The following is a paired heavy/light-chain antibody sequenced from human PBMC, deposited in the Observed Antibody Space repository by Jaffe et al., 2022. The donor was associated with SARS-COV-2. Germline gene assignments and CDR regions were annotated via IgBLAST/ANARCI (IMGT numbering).Light chain of an antibody. CDR2: KVS. CDR3: MQGTHWPWT. J-gene: IGKJ1*01. Sequence: DVVMTQSPLSLPVTLGQPASISCRPSQSLVYSDGNIYLNWFQQRPGQSPRRLIYKVSNRDSGVPDRFSGSGSGTDFTLKISRVEAEDVGVYYCMQGTHWPWTFGQGTKVEIK. V-gene: IGKV2-30*01. CDR1: QSLVYSDGNIY.
Heavy chain of an antibody. Sequence: QVQLVESGGGVVQPGRSLRLSCAASGFTFSSYAMHWVRQAPGKGLEWVAAITYDGSNKYFADSVKGRFTISRDNSKNTLYLQVNSLRAEDTAVYYCAREPQGGASGSYDYWGQGTLVTVSS. CDR1: GFTFSSYA. V-gene: IGHV3-30*04. CDR3: AREPQGGASGSYDY. CDR2: ITYDGSNK. D-gene: IGHD3-10*01. J-gene: IGHJ4*02.